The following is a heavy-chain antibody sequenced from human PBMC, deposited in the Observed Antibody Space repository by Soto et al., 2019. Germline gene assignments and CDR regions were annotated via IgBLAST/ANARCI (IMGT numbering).Heavy chain of an antibody. CDR3: ARRLHDAPETFFNWFDP. V-gene: IGHV4-31*03. D-gene: IGHD2-8*01. CDR2: IFYTGTP. CDR1: GGSINTGGYY. Sequence: QVQLQESGPGLVKPSQTLSLTCTVSGGSINTGGYYWGWIRHLPGEGLEWIGHIFYTGTPYYNPSLRSRVTVSRDTSANQFSLYMYSVTAADTAMFYCARRLHDAPETFFNWFDPWGQGILVTVSS. J-gene: IGHJ5*02.